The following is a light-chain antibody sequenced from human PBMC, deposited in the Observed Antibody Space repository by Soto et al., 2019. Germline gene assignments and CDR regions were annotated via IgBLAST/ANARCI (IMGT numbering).Light chain of an antibody. Sequence: DIKMTQSPSTLSASVGDRVTITCRASQSISSWLAWYQKKPGKAPKLLIYKASSLESGVPPRFSGSGSGTEFNLTISSLHPDDVATYYCQQYNNYWTFGEGTKVAIK. J-gene: IGKJ1*01. CDR3: QQYNNYWT. CDR1: QSISSW. CDR2: KAS. V-gene: IGKV1-5*03.